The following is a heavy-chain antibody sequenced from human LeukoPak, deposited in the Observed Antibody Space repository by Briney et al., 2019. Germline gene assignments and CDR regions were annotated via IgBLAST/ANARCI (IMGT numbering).Heavy chain of an antibody. CDR3: VRDVLYYYGAERLFWFDH. V-gene: IGHV3-66*01. CDR1: GFTFSSNY. J-gene: IGHJ5*02. CDR2: IYSGGST. Sequence: PGGSLRLSCAASGFTFSSNYMSWVRQAPGKGLEWVSVIYSGGSTYYADSVKGRFTISRDNSKNTLYLQMNSLRAEDTAVYYCVRDVLYYYGAERLFWFDHWGQGTLVTVSS. D-gene: IGHD3-10*01.